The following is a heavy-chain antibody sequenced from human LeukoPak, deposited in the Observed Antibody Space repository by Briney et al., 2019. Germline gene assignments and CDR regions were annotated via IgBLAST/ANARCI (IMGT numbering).Heavy chain of an antibody. CDR1: GYTFTSYG. V-gene: IGHV1-18*01. J-gene: IGHJ4*02. CDR3: ARDKTGIAVAGTDFDY. D-gene: IGHD6-19*01. CDR2: ISAYNGNT. Sequence: ASVKVSCKASGYTFTSYGISWVRQAPGQELEWMGWISAYNGNTNYAQKLQGRVTMTTDTSTSTAYMELKSLRSDDTAVYYCARDKTGIAVAGTDFDYWGQGTLVTVSS.